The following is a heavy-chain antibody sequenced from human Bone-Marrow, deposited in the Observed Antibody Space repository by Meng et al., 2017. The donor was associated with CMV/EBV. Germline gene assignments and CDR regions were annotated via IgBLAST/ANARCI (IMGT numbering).Heavy chain of an antibody. D-gene: IGHD3-10*01. J-gene: IGHJ6*02. V-gene: IGHV4-39*07. Sequence: SETLSLTCTVSGGSISNSSYYWGWIRQPPGKGLEWIGSIYYSGSTYYNPSPKSRVTISVDTSKNQFSLKLSSVTAADTAVYYCARELRITMVRGVTHYYYGMDVWGQGTTVTVSS. CDR2: IYYSGST. CDR3: ARELRITMVRGVTHYYYGMDV. CDR1: GGSISNSSYY.